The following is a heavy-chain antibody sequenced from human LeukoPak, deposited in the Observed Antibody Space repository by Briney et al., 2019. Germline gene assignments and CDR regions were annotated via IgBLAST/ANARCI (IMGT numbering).Heavy chain of an antibody. CDR3: ARDSEYSSTAHNWFDP. CDR2: ISYDGSNK. CDR1: GFTFSSYA. V-gene: IGHV3-30*04. J-gene: IGHJ5*02. Sequence: PGGSLRLSCAASGFTFSSYAMHWVRQAPGKGLEWVAVISYDGSNKYYADSVKGRFTISRDNSKNTLYLQMNSLRAEDTAVYYCARDSEYSSTAHNWFDPWGQGTLVTVSS. D-gene: IGHD6-13*01.